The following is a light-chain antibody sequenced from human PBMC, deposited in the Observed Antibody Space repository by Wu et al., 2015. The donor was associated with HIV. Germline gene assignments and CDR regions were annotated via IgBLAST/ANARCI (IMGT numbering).Light chain of an antibody. CDR1: QSMSSW. J-gene: IGKJ1*01. V-gene: IGKV1-5*03. CDR3: QQYNTNPWT. CDR2: KAS. Sequence: DIQMTQSPSTLSASVGDTVTISCRASQSMSSWLAWYQQRPGKAPKLLIYKASSLESGVPSRFSDSGSGSEFTLTISSLQPDDFATYYCQQYNTNPWTFGQGTKVEIK.